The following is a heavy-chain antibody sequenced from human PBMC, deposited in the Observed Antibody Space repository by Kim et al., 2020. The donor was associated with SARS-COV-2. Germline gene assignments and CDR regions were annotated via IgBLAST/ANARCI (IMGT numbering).Heavy chain of an antibody. CDR2: ISYDGSNK. Sequence: GGSLRLSCAASGFTFSSYAMHWVRQAPGKGLEWVAVISYDGSNKYYADSVKGRFTISRDNFKNTLYLQMNSLRAEDTAVYYCARDLKRYCSSISCPFDYWGQGTLVTVSS. CDR3: ARDLKRYCSSISCPFDY. D-gene: IGHD2-2*01. V-gene: IGHV3-30-3*01. CDR1: GFTFSSYA. J-gene: IGHJ4*02.